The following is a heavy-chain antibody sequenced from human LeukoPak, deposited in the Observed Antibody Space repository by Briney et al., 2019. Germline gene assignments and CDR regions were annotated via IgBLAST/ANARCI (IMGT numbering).Heavy chain of an antibody. CDR2: INAGNGNT. Sequence: ASVKVSCKASGYTFTSYAMHWVRQAPGQRLEWMGWINAGNGNTKYSQEFQGRVTITRDTSASTAYMELSRLRSDDTAVYYCARVDSGYDSYYFDYWGQGTLVTVSS. CDR1: GYTFTSYA. CDR3: ARVDSGYDSYYFDY. J-gene: IGHJ4*02. D-gene: IGHD5-12*01. V-gene: IGHV1-3*01.